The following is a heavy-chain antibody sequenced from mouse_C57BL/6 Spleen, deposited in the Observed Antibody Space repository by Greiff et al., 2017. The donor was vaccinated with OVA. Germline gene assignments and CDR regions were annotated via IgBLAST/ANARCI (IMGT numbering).Heavy chain of an antibody. CDR3: ANDYDGSFAY. CDR2: ISSGSSTI. Sequence: EVKLVESGGGLVKPGGSLKLSCAASGFTFSDYGMHWVRQAPEKGLEWVAYISSGSSTIYYADTVKGRFTISRDNAKNTLFLQMTSLRSEDTAMYYCANDYDGSFAYWGQGTLVTVSA. V-gene: IGHV5-17*01. D-gene: IGHD2-4*01. J-gene: IGHJ3*01. CDR1: GFTFSDYG.